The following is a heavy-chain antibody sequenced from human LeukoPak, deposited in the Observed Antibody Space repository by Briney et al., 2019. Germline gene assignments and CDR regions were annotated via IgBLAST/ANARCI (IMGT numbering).Heavy chain of an antibody. CDR1: GFTVSNNY. CDR2: IYSGGST. V-gene: IGHV3-66*01. D-gene: IGHD3-22*01. J-gene: IGHJ4*02. Sequence: GGSLRLSCAASGFTVSNNYMSWVRQAPGKGLEWVSVIYSGGSTYYADSVKGRFTISRDNSKNTLYLQMNSLRAEDTAVYYCARSTYDSSGYYFDYWGQGTLVTVSS. CDR3: ARSTYDSSGYYFDY.